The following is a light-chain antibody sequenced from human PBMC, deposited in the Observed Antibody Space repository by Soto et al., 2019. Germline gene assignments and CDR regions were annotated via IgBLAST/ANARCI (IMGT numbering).Light chain of an antibody. CDR1: SSNIGNNA. CDR2: YDD. CDR3: AAWDDSLNGPNYV. J-gene: IGLJ1*01. V-gene: IGLV1-36*01. Sequence: QSVLTQPPSVSEAPRQRVTISCSGSSSNIGNNAVNWYQQLPGKAPKLLIYYDDLLPSGVSDRFSGSKSGTSASLAISGLQSEDEADYYCAAWDDSLNGPNYVFGTGTTLTVL.